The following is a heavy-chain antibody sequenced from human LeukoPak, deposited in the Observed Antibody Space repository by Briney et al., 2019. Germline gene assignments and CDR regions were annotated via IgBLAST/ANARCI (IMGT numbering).Heavy chain of an antibody. Sequence: GGSLRLSCAASGFTFSSYAMHWVRQAPGKGLEWVALISYDGSNKYYADSVEARFIISRDNSKNTVYLQMNSLRAEDTAVYYCARLQFLSGGYYAFDSWGQGSQVSVSS. J-gene: IGHJ4*02. CDR1: GFTFSSYA. CDR3: ARLQFLSGGYYAFDS. CDR2: ISYDGSNK. D-gene: IGHD3-3*01. V-gene: IGHV3-30*04.